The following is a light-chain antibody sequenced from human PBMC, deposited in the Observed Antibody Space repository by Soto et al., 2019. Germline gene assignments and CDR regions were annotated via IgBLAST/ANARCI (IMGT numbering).Light chain of an antibody. Sequence: QSVLTQPASVSGSPGQSITISCTGTSSDVGYYNFVSWYQQHPGKAPKLIIYEVSNRPSGVSNRFSASMSGNTASLTISGREAEDEADYHCSSYSGSTAFYVFGTGTKVTVL. CDR2: EVS. J-gene: IGLJ1*01. V-gene: IGLV2-14*01. CDR3: SSYSGSTAFYV. CDR1: SSDVGYYNF.